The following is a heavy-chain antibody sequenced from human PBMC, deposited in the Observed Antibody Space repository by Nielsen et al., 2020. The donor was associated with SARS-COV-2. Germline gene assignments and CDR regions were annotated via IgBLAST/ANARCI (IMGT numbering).Heavy chain of an antibody. CDR1: GYTFTSYA. V-gene: IGHV1-3*01. Sequence: ASVKVSCKASGYTFTSYAMHWVRQAPGQRLEWMGWINAGNGNTKYSQKFQGRVTITRDTSASTAYMELRSLRAEDTALYYCAKISDSTAMAEYWGQGTLVTVSS. D-gene: IGHD5-18*01. J-gene: IGHJ4*02. CDR2: INAGNGNT. CDR3: AKISDSTAMAEY.